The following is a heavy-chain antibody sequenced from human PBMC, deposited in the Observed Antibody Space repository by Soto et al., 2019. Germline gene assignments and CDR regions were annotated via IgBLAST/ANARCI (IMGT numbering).Heavy chain of an antibody. CDR1: GYTFTSCA. V-gene: IGHV1-3*01. D-gene: IGHD3-9*01. J-gene: IGHJ4*02. CDR2: INAGNGNT. CDR3: ARVSLDILTGYSQDY. Sequence: ASVKVSCKASGYTFTSCAMNWVRQAPGQRLEWMGWINAGNGNTKYSQKLQGRVTMTTDTSTSTAYMELRSLRSDDTAVYYCARVSLDILTGYSQDYWGQGTLVTVSS.